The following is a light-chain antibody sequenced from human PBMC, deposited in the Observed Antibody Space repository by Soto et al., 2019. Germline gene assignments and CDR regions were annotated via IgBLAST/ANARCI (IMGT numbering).Light chain of an antibody. V-gene: IGKV3-15*01. J-gene: IGKJ3*01. CDR3: QKYNNWPPF. Sequence: EIVMTQSPATLSVSPGERATLSCRASQSVSSNLAWYQQKPGQAPRLLIYGASTRATGIPARFSGSGSGTEFTLTISSLQSEDFAVYYCQKYNNWPPFFGPGTKVDIK. CDR2: GAS. CDR1: QSVSSN.